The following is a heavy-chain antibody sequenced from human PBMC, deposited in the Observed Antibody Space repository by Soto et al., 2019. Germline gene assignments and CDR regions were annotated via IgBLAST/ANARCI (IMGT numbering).Heavy chain of an antibody. D-gene: IGHD2-21*02. J-gene: IGHJ4*02. CDR1: GFTFSNYG. Sequence: QVQLVESGGGVVQPGRSLRLSCAASGFTFSNYGMHRVRQAPGKGLEWVAVTSYDGSIRYYAGSVKGRFTISRDNSKNTLYLQINSLRTEDTAVYYCAKDRLAYCGGDCYWVDYWGQGTLLTVSS. CDR2: TSYDGSIR. CDR3: AKDRLAYCGGDCYWVDY. V-gene: IGHV3-30*18.